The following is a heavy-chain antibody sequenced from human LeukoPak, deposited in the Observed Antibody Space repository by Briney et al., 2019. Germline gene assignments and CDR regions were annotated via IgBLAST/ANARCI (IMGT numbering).Heavy chain of an antibody. CDR2: ISGYNGDT. Sequence: ASVNVSCEASGYTFTNYGITWVRQAPGQGLEWMGWISGYNGDTHYAQNLQDRVTMTTVTSTSTAYMELRSLRSDDTAEYYCARGGRGGATDYWGQGTLVPVSS. J-gene: IGHJ4*02. CDR3: ARGGRGGATDY. D-gene: IGHD1-26*01. V-gene: IGHV1-18*01. CDR1: GYTFTNYG.